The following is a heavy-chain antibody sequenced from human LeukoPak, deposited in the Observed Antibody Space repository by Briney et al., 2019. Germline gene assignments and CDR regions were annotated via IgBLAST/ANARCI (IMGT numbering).Heavy chain of an antibody. Sequence: GGSLRLSCAASGFTFSDYYMSWIRQAPGKGLEWVSYISSSGSTIYYADSVKGRFTISRDNAKNSLYLQMNSLRAEDTAVYYCASSTQAAAGRGYYFDYWGQGTLVTVSS. CDR2: ISSSGSTI. CDR3: ASSTQAAAGRGYYFDY. D-gene: IGHD6-13*01. V-gene: IGHV3-11*01. J-gene: IGHJ4*02. CDR1: GFTFSDYY.